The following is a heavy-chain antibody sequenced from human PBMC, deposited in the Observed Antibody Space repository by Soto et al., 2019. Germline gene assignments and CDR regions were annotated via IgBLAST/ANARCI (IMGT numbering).Heavy chain of an antibody. V-gene: IGHV3-30*18. CDR3: ANTPERSFYDILTGYYGDYYYYYMDV. J-gene: IGHJ6*03. CDR2: ISYDGSNK. D-gene: IGHD3-9*01. Sequence: GGSLRLSCAAFGFTFSSYGMHWVRQAPGKGLEWVAVISYDGSNKYYADSVKGRFTISRDNSKNTLYLQMNSLRAEDTAVYYCANTPERSFYDILTGYYGDYYYYYMDVWGKGTTFTVSS. CDR1: GFTFSSYG.